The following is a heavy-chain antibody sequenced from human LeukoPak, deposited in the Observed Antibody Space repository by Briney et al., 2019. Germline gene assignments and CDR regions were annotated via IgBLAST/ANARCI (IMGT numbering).Heavy chain of an antibody. Sequence: GGSLRLSCAASGFTFSSYAMSWVRQAPGKGLEWVSTISYSGGSTYYADSVKGRFTISRDNSKNTLYLQMDSLRVEDTAVYYCAKESYGGNALDYWGQGTLVTVSS. CDR2: ISYSGGST. CDR1: GFTFSSYA. CDR3: AKESYGGNALDY. D-gene: IGHD4-23*01. V-gene: IGHV3-23*01. J-gene: IGHJ4*02.